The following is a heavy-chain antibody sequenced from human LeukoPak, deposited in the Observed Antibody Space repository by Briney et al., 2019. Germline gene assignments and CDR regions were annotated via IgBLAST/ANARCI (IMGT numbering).Heavy chain of an antibody. D-gene: IGHD6-13*01. CDR1: GYTFTSYD. V-gene: IGHV1-8*01. CDR2: MNTNSGNT. CDR3: ARAYSSSWFYWFDP. Sequence: ASVKVSCKASGYTFTSYDINWVRQATGQGLEWMGWMNTNSGNTGYAQKFQGRVTMTRNTSISTAYMELSSLRSEDTAVYYCARAYSSSWFYWFDPWGQGTLVTVSS. J-gene: IGHJ5*02.